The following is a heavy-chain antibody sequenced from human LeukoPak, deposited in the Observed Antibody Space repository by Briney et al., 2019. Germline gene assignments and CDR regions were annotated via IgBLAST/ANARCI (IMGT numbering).Heavy chain of an antibody. CDR1: GHTFTGYY. CDR3: ASLFARGSYYAHY. CDR2: INPNSGGT. V-gene: IGHV1-2*02. D-gene: IGHD1-26*01. Sequence: GASVKVSCKASGHTFTGYYMHWVRQAPGQGLEWMGWINPNSGGTNYAQKFQGRVTMTRDTSISTAYMELSRLRSDDTAVYYCASLFARGSYYAHYWGQGTLVTVSS. J-gene: IGHJ4*02.